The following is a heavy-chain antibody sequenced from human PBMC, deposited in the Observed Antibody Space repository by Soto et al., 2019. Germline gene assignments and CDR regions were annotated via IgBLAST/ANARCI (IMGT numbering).Heavy chain of an antibody. D-gene: IGHD6-13*01. CDR2: ISYDGSNK. Sequence: QVQLVESGGGVVQPGRSLRLSCAASGFTFSSYAMHWVRQAPGKGLEWVAVISYDGSNKYYADSVKGRFTISRDNSKNTLYLQMNSLRAEDTAVYYCARDRSSSWEGIFDYWGQGTLGPVSS. CDR1: GFTFSSYA. J-gene: IGHJ4*02. CDR3: ARDRSSSWEGIFDY. V-gene: IGHV3-30-3*01.